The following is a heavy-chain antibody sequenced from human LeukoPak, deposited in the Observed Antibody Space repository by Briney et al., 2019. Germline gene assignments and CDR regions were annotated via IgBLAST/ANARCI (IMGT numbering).Heavy chain of an antibody. CDR2: ISSSGSTI. CDR3: ATLYSYGYWADY. Sequence: QTGGSLRLSCAASGFTFSSYWMSWVRQAPGKGLEWVSYISSSGSTIYYADSVKGRFTISRDNAKNSLYLQMNSLRAEDTAVYYCATLYSYGYWADYWGQGTLVTVSS. D-gene: IGHD5-18*01. V-gene: IGHV3-48*04. CDR1: GFTFSSYW. J-gene: IGHJ4*02.